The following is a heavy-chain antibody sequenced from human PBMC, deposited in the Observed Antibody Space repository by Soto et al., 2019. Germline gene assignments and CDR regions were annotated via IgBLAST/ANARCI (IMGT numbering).Heavy chain of an antibody. J-gene: IGHJ4*02. CDR2: VKQDGSEK. D-gene: IGHD6-19*01. CDR3: ERDIAVAGTSPRKRNDY. CDR1: GFTFSSYW. Sequence: GSLRLSCAASGFTFSSYWMTWVRQAPGKGLEWVANVKQDGSEKYYVDSVEGRFTISRDNAKNSLYLQMDSLRAEDTAVYYCERDIAVAGTSPRKRNDYWGQG. V-gene: IGHV3-7*01.